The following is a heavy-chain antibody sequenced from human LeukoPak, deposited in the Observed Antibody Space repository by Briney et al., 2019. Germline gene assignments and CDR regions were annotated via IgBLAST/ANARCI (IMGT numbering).Heavy chain of an antibody. D-gene: IGHD6-6*01. V-gene: IGHV4-34*01. Sequence: SETLSLTCAVYGGSFSGFYWSWIRQPPGKGLEWIGEINHSGSTNYNPSLKSRVTISVDTSKNQFSLKLSSVTAADTAVYYCARHYSSSAALDYWGQGTLVTVSS. CDR1: GGSFSGFY. CDR3: ARHYSSSAALDY. J-gene: IGHJ4*02. CDR2: INHSGST.